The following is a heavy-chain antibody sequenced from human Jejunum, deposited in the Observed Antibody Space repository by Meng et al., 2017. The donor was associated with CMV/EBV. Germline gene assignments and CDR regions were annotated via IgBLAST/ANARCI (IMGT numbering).Heavy chain of an antibody. CDR2: IHDTGST. D-gene: IGHD3-3*01. Sequence: ESCPGLVKPSQTPSLPCTVPGASIIGGDYYWSWIRQPPGKGLEWIGYIHDTGSTYYNPSLTSRVDISVGTSNNQFSLTLTSVTAADTAVYFCARGSIFVSFDSWGQGTLVTVSS. V-gene: IGHV4-30-4*01. CDR1: GASIIGGDYY. J-gene: IGHJ4*02. CDR3: ARGSIFVSFDS.